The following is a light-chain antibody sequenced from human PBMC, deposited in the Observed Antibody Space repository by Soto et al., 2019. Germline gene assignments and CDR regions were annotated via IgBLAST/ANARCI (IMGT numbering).Light chain of an antibody. CDR1: SSNIGAGYA. CDR3: QSYDSSDKLI. V-gene: IGLV1-40*01. J-gene: IGLJ7*01. Sequence: QSALTQPPSLSGAPGQRVTISCTGSSSNIGAGYAVHWYQQLPGSAPKLLIYDDNKRPSGVPDRFSASKSTTSASLSITALQAEDEAVYHCQSYDSSDKLIFGGGTQLTVL. CDR2: DDN.